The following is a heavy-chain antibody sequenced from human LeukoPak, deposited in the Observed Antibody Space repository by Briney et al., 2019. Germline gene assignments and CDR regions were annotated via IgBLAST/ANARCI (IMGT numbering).Heavy chain of an antibody. CDR3: ARVPEQQLVLDWFDP. D-gene: IGHD6-13*01. J-gene: IGHJ5*02. CDR1: GYTFTGYY. Sequence: GASVKVSCKASGYTFTGYYMHWVRQAPGQGLEWMGWINPNSGGTNYAQKFQGRVTMTRDTSISTAYMELSRLRSDDTAVYYCARVPEQQLVLDWFDPWGQGTLVTVSS. V-gene: IGHV1-2*02. CDR2: INPNSGGT.